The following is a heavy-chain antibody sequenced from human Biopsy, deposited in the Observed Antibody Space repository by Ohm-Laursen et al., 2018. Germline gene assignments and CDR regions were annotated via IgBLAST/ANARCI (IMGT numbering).Heavy chain of an antibody. D-gene: IGHD6-13*01. CDR3: AREPRIAAVAYFDP. V-gene: IGHV4-59*12. CDR1: GGSISSDW. CDR2: VYYSGTT. Sequence: SQTLSLTCTVSGGSISSDWWSWIRQTPGKGLEWIGYVYYSGTTTYNPSLRSRVTISVDTSMNQISLRLQSVTAADTAVYYCAREPRIAAVAYFDPWGQGTLVTVS. J-gene: IGHJ5*02.